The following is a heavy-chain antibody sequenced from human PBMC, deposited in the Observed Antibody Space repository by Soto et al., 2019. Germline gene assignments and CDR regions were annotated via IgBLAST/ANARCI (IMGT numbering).Heavy chain of an antibody. CDR2: MNPNSGNT. J-gene: IGHJ6*03. Sequence: ASVKVSCKASGYTFTSYDINWVRQATGRGLEWMGWMNPNSGNTGYAQKFQGRVTMTRNTSISTAYMELSSLRSEDTAVYYCAREYYDFWSGYDLAPYYMDVWGKGTTVTVSS. V-gene: IGHV1-8*01. D-gene: IGHD3-3*01. CDR3: AREYYDFWSGYDLAPYYMDV. CDR1: GYTFTSYD.